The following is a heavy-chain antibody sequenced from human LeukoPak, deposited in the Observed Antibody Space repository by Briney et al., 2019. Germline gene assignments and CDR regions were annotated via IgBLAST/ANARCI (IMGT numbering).Heavy chain of an antibody. CDR2: ISGSGGST. Sequence: GGSLRLSCAASGFSFRTYTMSWVRQAPGKGLEWVSAISGSGGSTYYADSVKGRFTISRDNSKNTLYLQMNSLRAEDTAVYYCAKDIRAAAGDYWGQGTLVTVSS. D-gene: IGHD6-13*01. CDR1: GFSFRTYT. CDR3: AKDIRAAAGDY. J-gene: IGHJ4*02. V-gene: IGHV3-23*01.